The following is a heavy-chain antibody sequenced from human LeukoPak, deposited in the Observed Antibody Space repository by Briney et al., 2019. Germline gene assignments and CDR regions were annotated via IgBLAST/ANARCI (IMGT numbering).Heavy chain of an antibody. CDR2: ISPYNGHT. J-gene: IGHJ4*02. Sequence: ASVKVSCKASGYIFINYGISWVRQAPGQGLEWMGWISPYNGHTNYAPNLQDRLTMTTDTSTSTAYIELRSLRSDDTAVHYCAKTRDTVLNEYWGQGTLVTVSS. CDR3: AKTRDTVLNEY. V-gene: IGHV1-18*01. CDR1: GYIFINYG.